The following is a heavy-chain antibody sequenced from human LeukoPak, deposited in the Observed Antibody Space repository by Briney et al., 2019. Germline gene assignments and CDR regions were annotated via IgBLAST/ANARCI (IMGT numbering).Heavy chain of an antibody. V-gene: IGHV3-21*01. CDR3: AREDGYTFDY. Sequence: PGGSLRLSCAASGFIFSSYSMNWVRQAPGKGLEWVSSISSSSSYIYYADSMKGRFTISRDNAKNSLYLQMNSLRAEDTAVYYCAREDGYTFDYWGQGTLVTVSS. CDR2: ISSSSSYI. D-gene: IGHD5-24*01. J-gene: IGHJ4*02. CDR1: GFIFSSYS.